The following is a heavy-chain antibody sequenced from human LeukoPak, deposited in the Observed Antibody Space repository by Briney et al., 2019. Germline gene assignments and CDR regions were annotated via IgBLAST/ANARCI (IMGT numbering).Heavy chain of an antibody. Sequence: SETLSLTCTVSGGSIRYSSYYWGWSRQPPGRGLEWIGSVYYSGSTYSNPSLKSRVAILVDTSKNQFSLKLSSVTAADTAVYYCARLNNEFWYWGQGTLVTVSS. CDR3: ARLNNEFWY. CDR2: VYYSGST. CDR1: GGSIRYSSYY. V-gene: IGHV4-39*01. J-gene: IGHJ4*02. D-gene: IGHD3-3*01.